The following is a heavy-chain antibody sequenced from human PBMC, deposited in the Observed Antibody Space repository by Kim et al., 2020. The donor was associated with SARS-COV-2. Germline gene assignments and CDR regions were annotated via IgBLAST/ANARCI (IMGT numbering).Heavy chain of an antibody. Sequence: GGSLRLSCAASGFTFSSYAMSWVRQAPGKGLEWVSAISGSGGSTYYADSVKGRFTISRDNSKNTLYLQMNSLRAEDTAVYYCAKRFRELLTYGMDVWGQGTTVTVSS. V-gene: IGHV3-23*01. CDR1: GFTFSSYA. CDR2: ISGSGGST. D-gene: IGHD1-26*01. CDR3: AKRFRELLTYGMDV. J-gene: IGHJ6*02.